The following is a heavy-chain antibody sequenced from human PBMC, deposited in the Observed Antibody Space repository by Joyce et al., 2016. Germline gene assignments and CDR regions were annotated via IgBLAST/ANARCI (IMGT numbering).Heavy chain of an antibody. D-gene: IGHD4-23*01. CDR3: ARLRRWSGPSDC. Sequence: EVQLVESGGGLVQPGGSLRLSCAASGFTFSSYWMYWVRKAAGKGLVWVSRINRDGSITTYAYSVKVRFTISRDNAKNTLYLQMNSLRAEDTAVYYCARLRRWSGPSDCWGQGTLVTVSS. J-gene: IGHJ4*02. CDR2: INRDGSIT. CDR1: GFTFSSYW. V-gene: IGHV3-74*03.